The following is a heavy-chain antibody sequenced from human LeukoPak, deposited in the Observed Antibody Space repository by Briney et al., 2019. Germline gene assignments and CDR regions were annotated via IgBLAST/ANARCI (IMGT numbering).Heavy chain of an antibody. CDR1: GGSFSGYY. CDR3: ARGLWAPRFDC. D-gene: IGHD1-26*01. V-gene: IGHV4-34*01. Sequence: PSETLSLTCAVYGGSFSGYYWSWIRQPPGKGREWIGEINHSGSTNYNPSLKSRVTISVDTSKNQFSLKLSSVTAADTAGYFCARGLWAPRFDCWGQGTLVTVSS. CDR2: INHSGST. J-gene: IGHJ4*02.